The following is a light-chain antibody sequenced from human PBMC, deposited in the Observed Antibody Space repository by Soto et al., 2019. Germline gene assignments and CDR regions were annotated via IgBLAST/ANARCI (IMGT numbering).Light chain of an antibody. J-gene: IGKJ2*01. CDR1: QSVSSK. CDR2: GVS. Sequence: VMTQSPDSLAASLGERATLSCRASQSVSSKLAWFQQKPGQAHSLLIYGVSTRATGVPVRFSGSGSGTEFTLTINSLQSEDFAVYYCQQYNNWPHTFGQGTKVDI. CDR3: QQYNNWPHT. V-gene: IGKV3-15*01.